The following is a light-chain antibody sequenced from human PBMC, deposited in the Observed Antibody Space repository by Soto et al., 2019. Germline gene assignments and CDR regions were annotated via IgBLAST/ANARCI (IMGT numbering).Light chain of an antibody. J-gene: IGKJ1*01. CDR1: QRMSGW. Sequence: DLQMTQSPSTLSSSLGDTVTITCRASQRMSGWLAWHQQKTGKAPKLLIYDVSALKRGVPQRLSGSGSGTELNLTISRLQPDDFATYYCQQYDSFSVTCGQGTKVDIK. CDR2: DVS. V-gene: IGKV1-5*01. CDR3: QQYDSFSVT.